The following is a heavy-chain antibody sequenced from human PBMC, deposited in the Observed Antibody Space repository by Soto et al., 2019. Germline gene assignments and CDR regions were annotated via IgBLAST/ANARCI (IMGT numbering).Heavy chain of an antibody. CDR3: ARGTLEYSSSYYFDY. J-gene: IGHJ4*02. CDR2: INPNSGGT. Sequence: VKVSCKASGYTFTGYYMHWVRQAPGQGLEWMGWINPNSGGTNYAQKFQGWVTMTRDTSISTAYMELSRLRSDDTAVYYCARGTLEYSSSYYFDYWGQGTLVTVSS. D-gene: IGHD6-6*01. V-gene: IGHV1-2*04. CDR1: GYTFTGYY.